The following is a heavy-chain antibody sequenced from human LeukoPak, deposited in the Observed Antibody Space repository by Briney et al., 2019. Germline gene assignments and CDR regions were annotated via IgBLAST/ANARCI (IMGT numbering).Heavy chain of an antibody. V-gene: IGHV5-51*01. Sequence: GESLKISCTGSGYSFTDYWIGWVRQMPGKGLEWMGIIYPAYSNTKYSPSFQGQVTFSADKSINTAYLQWSSLKASDTAIYYCARQTPGGSGSYYAFHIWGQGTMVTVSS. CDR2: IYPAYSNT. CDR3: ARQTPGGSGSYYAFHI. CDR1: GYSFTDYW. D-gene: IGHD3-10*01. J-gene: IGHJ3*02.